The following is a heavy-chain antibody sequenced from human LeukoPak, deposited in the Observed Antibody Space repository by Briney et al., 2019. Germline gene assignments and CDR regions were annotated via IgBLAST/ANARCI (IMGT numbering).Heavy chain of an antibody. D-gene: IGHD6-13*01. CDR2: IYPDDSDT. J-gene: IGHJ5*02. Sequence: GESLKISCKGSGYSFTNYWIGWVRQMPGKGLEWMGIIYPDDSDTRYSPSFQGQVTISADKSVSTAYLQWSSLKASDAAIYYCARPQYTTTWSRGWLDPWGQGTLVTVSS. CDR1: GYSFTNYW. V-gene: IGHV5-51*01. CDR3: ARPQYTTTWSRGWLDP.